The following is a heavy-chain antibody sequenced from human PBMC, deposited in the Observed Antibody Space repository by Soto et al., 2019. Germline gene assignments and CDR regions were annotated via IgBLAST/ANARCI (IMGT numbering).Heavy chain of an antibody. CDR3: AHRRAFIGVVYGMDV. D-gene: IGHD3-3*01. Sequence: QITLKESGPTLVKPTQTLTLTCAFSGFSLTTVGVGVGWIRQPPGKALEWLALIYWDDDKRYSPSLKTRLSNTKDTSKNQVVLMMTNMDPVDTGTYYCAHRRAFIGVVYGMDVWGQGTTVTVSS. CDR2: IYWDDDK. J-gene: IGHJ6*02. CDR1: GFSLTTVGVG. V-gene: IGHV2-5*02.